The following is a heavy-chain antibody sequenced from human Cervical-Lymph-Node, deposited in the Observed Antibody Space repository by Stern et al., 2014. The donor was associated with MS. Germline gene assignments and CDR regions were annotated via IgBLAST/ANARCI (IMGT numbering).Heavy chain of an antibody. J-gene: IGHJ4*02. V-gene: IGHV1-69*01. CDR2: IIPFFRTS. Sequence: QVQLVQSGTEVKKPGSSVKVFCKASGGIFSNFTISWVRQAHGQGLEWMGEIIPFFRTSTYAQNFQDRVTITADETTSTVYMELSSLRSEDTAIYYCARYSGWGQGTLVIVSS. CDR3: ARYSG. CDR1: GGIFSNFT. D-gene: IGHD2-21*01.